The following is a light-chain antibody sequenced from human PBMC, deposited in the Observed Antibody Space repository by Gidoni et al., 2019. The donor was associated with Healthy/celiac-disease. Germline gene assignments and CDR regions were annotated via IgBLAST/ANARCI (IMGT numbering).Light chain of an antibody. CDR1: QSIHNW. CDR2: KAS. Sequence: DIQLTQSPSTLSASVGDRVTITCRASQSIHNWLALYQQKPGKAPKLLIYKASSLESGVPARFSGSGSGTEFTLTISSLQPDDFATYYCQQYNSYSSFGQGTKVEIK. CDR3: QQYNSYSS. V-gene: IGKV1-5*03. J-gene: IGKJ1*01.